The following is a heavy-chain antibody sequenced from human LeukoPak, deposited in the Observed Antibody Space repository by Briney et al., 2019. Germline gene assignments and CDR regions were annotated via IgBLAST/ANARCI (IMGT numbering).Heavy chain of an antibody. J-gene: IGHJ5*02. V-gene: IGHV1-58*02. D-gene: IGHD3-9*01. CDR3: AADPSYDTLTLSAIP. CDR2: IVVGSGNT. Sequence: ASVKVSCKASGFTFTSSAMQWVRQARGQRLEWIGWIVVGSGNTNYAQKFQERVTITRDMSTSTAYMELSSLRSEDTAVYYCAADPSYDTLTLSAIPWGQGTLVTVSS. CDR1: GFTFTSSA.